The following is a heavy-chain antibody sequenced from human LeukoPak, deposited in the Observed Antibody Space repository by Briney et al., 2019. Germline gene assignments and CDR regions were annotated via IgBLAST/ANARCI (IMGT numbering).Heavy chain of an antibody. CDR1: GFTFSSYA. V-gene: IGHV3-64*01. CDR2: ISSNGGST. Sequence: PGGSLRLSCAASGFTFSSYAMHWVRQAPGKGLEYVSGISSNGGSTYYANSVKGRFTISRDNSKNTLYLQMGSLRAEDMAVYYCARGGYYDFWSGYYSDYWGQGTLVTVSS. D-gene: IGHD3-3*01. J-gene: IGHJ4*02. CDR3: ARGGYYDFWSGYYSDY.